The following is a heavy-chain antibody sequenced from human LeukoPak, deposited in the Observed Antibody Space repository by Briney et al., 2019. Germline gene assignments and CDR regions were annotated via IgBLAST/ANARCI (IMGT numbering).Heavy chain of an antibody. Sequence: SSETLSLTCTVSGGSISSYYWTWIRQPPGKGLEWIGYIYYSGSTNYNPSLKSRVTISVDTSKNQFSLKVSSGTAADTAVYYCARQTDSSGWYYFDYWGQGTLVTVSS. J-gene: IGHJ4*02. CDR2: IYYSGST. CDR3: ARQTDSSGWYYFDY. CDR1: GGSISSYY. D-gene: IGHD6-19*01. V-gene: IGHV4-59*08.